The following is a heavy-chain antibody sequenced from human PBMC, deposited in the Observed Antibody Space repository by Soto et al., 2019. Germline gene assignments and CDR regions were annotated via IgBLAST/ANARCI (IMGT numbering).Heavy chain of an antibody. CDR1: GYSFTSYW. CDR3: ARHWGSSSEGYYYYGMDV. D-gene: IGHD6-6*01. V-gene: IGHV5-51*01. J-gene: IGHJ6*02. Sequence: PGESLKISCKGSGYSFTSYWIGWVRQMPGKGLEWMGIIYPGDSDTRYSPSFQGQVTISADKSISTAYLQWSSLKASDTAMYYCARHWGSSSEGYYYYGMDVWGQGTTVTVSS. CDR2: IYPGDSDT.